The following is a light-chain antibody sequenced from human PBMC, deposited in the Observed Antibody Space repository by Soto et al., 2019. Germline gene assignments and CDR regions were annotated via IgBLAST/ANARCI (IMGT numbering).Light chain of an antibody. V-gene: IGLV2-14*03. J-gene: IGLJ2*01. CDR3: GSFTRSVTVV. CDR2: DVN. CDR1: SSDVGGYNY. Sequence: QSALTQPASVSGSPGQSITISCAGTSSDVGGYNYVSWYQQHPGKVPRLIISDVNKRPSGVSDRFSGSKSGNTASLTISGRQAEDGAVYYCGSFTRSVTVVFGGGTKLTVL.